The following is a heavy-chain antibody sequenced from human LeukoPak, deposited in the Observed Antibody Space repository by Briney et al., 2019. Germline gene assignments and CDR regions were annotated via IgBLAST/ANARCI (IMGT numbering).Heavy chain of an antibody. CDR3: ARTTYCSGGTCYWYFDH. D-gene: IGHD2-15*01. V-gene: IGHV3-21*01. CDR2: ISTSSDYI. Sequence: PGGSLRLSCAASGFTFSTYNMNWVRQAPGKGLEWVSSISTSSDYIYYADSVKGRFTISRDNAKNSLFLQMNSLRAEDTAVYYCARTTYCSGGTCYWYFDHWGQGTLVTVSS. J-gene: IGHJ4*02. CDR1: GFTFSTYN.